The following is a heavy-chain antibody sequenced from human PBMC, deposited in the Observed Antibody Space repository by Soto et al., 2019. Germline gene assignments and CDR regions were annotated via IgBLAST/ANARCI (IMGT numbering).Heavy chain of an antibody. CDR3: ARVQVELTYYYGSGTPLRGNYFDY. Sequence: KTSETLSLTCTVSGGSISSYYWSWIRQPPGKGLEWIGYIYYSGSTNYNPSLKSRVTISVDTSKNQFSLKLSSVTAADTAVYYCARVQVELTYYYGSGTPLRGNYFDYWGQGTLVTVSS. CDR2: IYYSGST. CDR1: GGSISSYY. J-gene: IGHJ4*02. D-gene: IGHD3-10*01. V-gene: IGHV4-59*01.